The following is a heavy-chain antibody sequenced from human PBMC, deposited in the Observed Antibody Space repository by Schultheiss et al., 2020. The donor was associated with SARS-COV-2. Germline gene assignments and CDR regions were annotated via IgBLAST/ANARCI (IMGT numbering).Heavy chain of an antibody. CDR1: GGSFRGYY. J-gene: IGHJ5*02. V-gene: IGHV4-34*01. CDR2: INHSGST. CDR3: ASKGRGSWFDP. D-gene: IGHD1-26*01. Sequence: SQTLSLTCAVYGGSFRGYYWSWIRQPPGKGLEWIGEINHSGSTNYNPSLKSRVTISVDTSKNQFSLKLSSVTAADTAVYYCASKGRGSWFDPWGQGTLVTVSS.